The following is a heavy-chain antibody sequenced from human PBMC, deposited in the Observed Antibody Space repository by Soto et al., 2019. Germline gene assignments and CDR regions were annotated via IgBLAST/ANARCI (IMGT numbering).Heavy chain of an antibody. CDR2: IYNRGDT. D-gene: IGHD3-16*02. CDR1: GGSLSRGTDS. Sequence: TLSLTCTVSGGSLSRGTDSWSWIRQAPGKAPEWIGYIYNRGDTYFNPSLKSRVAISIDRSKNQFSLKLNSVTAADTAVYFCARDYRTSAGRHFDYWGQGLLGTVSS. CDR3: ARDYRTSAGRHFDY. J-gene: IGHJ4*02. V-gene: IGHV4-30-2*01.